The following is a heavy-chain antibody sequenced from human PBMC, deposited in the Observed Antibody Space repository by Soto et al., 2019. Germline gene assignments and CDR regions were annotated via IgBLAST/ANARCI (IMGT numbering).Heavy chain of an antibody. V-gene: IGHV3-23*01. Sequence: GGSLRLSCAASGFIFGNHGMTWVRQAPGRALEWVSTINANAIDTHYADSVKGRFTISRDNSKSTLDLQMNSLRAEDTAIYYCLSWVSDHLDFWGPGTLVTVYS. CDR2: INANAIDT. D-gene: IGHD2-8*01. J-gene: IGHJ4*02. CDR1: GFIFGNHG. CDR3: LSWVSDHLDF.